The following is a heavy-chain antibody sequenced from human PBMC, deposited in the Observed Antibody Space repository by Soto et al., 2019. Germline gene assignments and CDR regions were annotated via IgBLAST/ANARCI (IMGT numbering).Heavy chain of an antibody. V-gene: IGHV3-30-3*01. CDR1: GFTFSSYA. CDR3: ARDRAKTTLYYFDY. D-gene: IGHD1-26*01. CDR2: ISYDGSNK. Sequence: QVQLVESGGGVVQPGRSLRLSCAASGFTFSSYAMHWVRQAPGKGLEWVAVISYDGSNKYYADSVKGRFTISRDNSKNTLYLQMNSLRAEDTAVYYCARDRAKTTLYYFDYWGQGTLVTVSS. J-gene: IGHJ4*02.